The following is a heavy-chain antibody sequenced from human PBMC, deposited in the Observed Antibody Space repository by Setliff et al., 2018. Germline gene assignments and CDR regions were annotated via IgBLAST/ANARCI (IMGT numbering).Heavy chain of an antibody. V-gene: IGHV3-73*01. CDR2: IRSKADSYAT. CDR1: GFTFSGSA. CDR3: TFARDGYDVFDI. D-gene: IGHD5-18*01. Sequence: PGGSLRLSCAASGFTFSGSAVYWVRQASGRGLEWVGRIRSKADSYATAYAASVRGRFTISRDDSKNTAYLQMNSLKTEDTAVYYCTFARDGYDVFDIWGQGTMVTVS. J-gene: IGHJ3*02.